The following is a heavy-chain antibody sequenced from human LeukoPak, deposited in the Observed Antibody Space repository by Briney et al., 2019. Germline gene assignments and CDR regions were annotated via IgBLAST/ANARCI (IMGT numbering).Heavy chain of an antibody. Sequence: SGPTLVNPTQTLTLTCTFSGFSLSTSGVGVGWIRQPPGKALEWLALIYWNDDKRYSPSLKSRLTITKDTSKNQVVLTMTNMDPVDTATYYWAHCIAAAVLAPFDPWGQGTLVTVSS. CDR1: GFSLSTSGVG. V-gene: IGHV2-5*01. J-gene: IGHJ5*02. CDR3: AHCIAAAVLAPFDP. D-gene: IGHD6-13*01. CDR2: IYWNDDK.